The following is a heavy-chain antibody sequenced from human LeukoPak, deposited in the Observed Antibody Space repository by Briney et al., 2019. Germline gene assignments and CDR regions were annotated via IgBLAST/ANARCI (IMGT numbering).Heavy chain of an antibody. CDR3: ARVGYCSGGSCYGGDY. CDR2: INSDGSST. CDR1: GFTFSSYW. Sequence: GGSLRLSCAASGFTFSSYWMHWVRQAPGKGLVWVSRINSDGSSTSYADSVKGRFTISRDNAKNTLYLQMNTLRAEDTAVYYCARVGYCSGGSCYGGDYWGQGTLVTVSS. D-gene: IGHD2-15*01. V-gene: IGHV3-74*01. J-gene: IGHJ4*02.